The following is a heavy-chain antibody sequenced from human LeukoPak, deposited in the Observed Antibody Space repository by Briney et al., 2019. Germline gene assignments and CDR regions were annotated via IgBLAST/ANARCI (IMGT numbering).Heavy chain of an antibody. CDR3: ATFYCSSTSCYIDYYYGMDV. V-gene: IGHV1-24*01. J-gene: IGHJ6*02. Sequence: GASVKVSCKVSGYTLTELSMHWVRQAPGKGLEWMGGFDPEDGETIYAQKFQGRVTMTEDTSTDTAYTELSSLRSEDTAVYYCATFYCSSTSCYIDYYYGMDVWGQGTTVTVSS. CDR1: GYTLTELS. CDR2: FDPEDGET. D-gene: IGHD2-2*02.